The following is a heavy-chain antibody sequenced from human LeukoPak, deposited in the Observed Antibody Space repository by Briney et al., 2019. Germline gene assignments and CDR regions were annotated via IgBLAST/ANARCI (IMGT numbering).Heavy chain of an antibody. J-gene: IGHJ4*02. Sequence: PGGSLRLSCAASGFTFGNYWMHWVRHAPGKGLVWVSRIKSDGSRTDYADSVKGRFTISRDNAKNTLYLQMNSLRAEDTAVYYCARELPFDCWGQGTLVTVSS. CDR2: IKSDGSRT. D-gene: IGHD2-15*01. V-gene: IGHV3-74*01. CDR3: ARELPFDC. CDR1: GFTFGNYW.